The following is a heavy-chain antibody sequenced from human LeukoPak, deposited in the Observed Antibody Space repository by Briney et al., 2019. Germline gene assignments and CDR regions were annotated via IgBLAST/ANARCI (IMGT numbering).Heavy chain of an antibody. V-gene: IGHV3-30*03. CDR3: TRYDSSRFDP. Sequence: GGSLRLSCAASGFTASSTYMSWVRQAPGKGLEWVTGIAFDGSRKHYADSVKGRFTISRDNARNTMDLQMNSLRVEDTAVYHCTRYDSSRFDPWGQGTLVIVSS. D-gene: IGHD3-3*01. CDR1: GFTASSTY. J-gene: IGHJ5*02. CDR2: IAFDGSRK.